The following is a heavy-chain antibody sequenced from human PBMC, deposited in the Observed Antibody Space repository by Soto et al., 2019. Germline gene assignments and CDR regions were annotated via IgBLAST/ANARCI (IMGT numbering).Heavy chain of an antibody. CDR2: IYCGGST. J-gene: IGHJ4*02. CDR1: GGTISSDGYY. CDR3: ARSAILGVIIPHYDY. V-gene: IGHV4-31*02. Sequence: SESLSLTCTVSGGTISSDGYYWSWLRPHPGKGLEWIGVIYCGGSTYYNPSLKSRVTISVDTSKNQFSLKLSSVTAADTAVYYCARSAILGVIIPHYDYWGQGTLVTVSS. D-gene: IGHD3-10*01.